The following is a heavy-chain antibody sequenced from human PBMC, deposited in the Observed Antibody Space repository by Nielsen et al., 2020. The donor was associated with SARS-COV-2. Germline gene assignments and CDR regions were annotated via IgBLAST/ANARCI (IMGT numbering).Heavy chain of an antibody. CDR1: GFTFSSYG. J-gene: IGHJ4*02. Sequence: GESLKISCAASGFTFSSYGMHWVRQAPGKGLEWVAVIWYDGSNKYYADSVKGRFTISRDNSKNTLYLQMNSLRAEDTAVYYCAKGKELDIDYWGQGTLVTVSS. D-gene: IGHD1-26*01. CDR2: IWYDGSNK. V-gene: IGHV3-30*02. CDR3: AKGKELDIDY.